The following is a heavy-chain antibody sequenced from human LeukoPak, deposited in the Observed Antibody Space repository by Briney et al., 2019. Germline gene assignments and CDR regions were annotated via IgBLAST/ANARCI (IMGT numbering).Heavy chain of an antibody. CDR2: IIPILGTA. D-gene: IGHD3-10*01. CDR3: AREGYYGSGSYYPSAFDI. CDR1: GGTFSSYA. J-gene: IGHJ3*02. V-gene: IGHV1-69*04. Sequence: ASVKVSCKASGGTFSSYAISWVRQAPGQGLEWMGRIIPILGTANYAQKFQGRVTITADKSTSTAYMELSSLRSEDTAVYYCAREGYYGSGSYYPSAFDIWGQGTTVTVSS.